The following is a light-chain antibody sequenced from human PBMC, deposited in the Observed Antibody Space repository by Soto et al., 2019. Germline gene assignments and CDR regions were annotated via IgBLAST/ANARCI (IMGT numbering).Light chain of an antibody. J-gene: IGKJ1*01. V-gene: IGKV3-11*01. CDR3: QQRSNWPVT. CDR1: QSVSSY. Sequence: EIVLAQSPATLSLPPGERATLSCRASQSVSSYLAWYQQKPGQAPRLLMYDASNRATGIPARFSGSGSGTDFTLTISSLEPEDFAVYYCQQRSNWPVTFGQGTKVDI. CDR2: DAS.